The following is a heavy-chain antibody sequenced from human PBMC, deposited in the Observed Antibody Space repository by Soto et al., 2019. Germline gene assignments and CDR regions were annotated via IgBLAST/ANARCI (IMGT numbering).Heavy chain of an antibody. CDR1: GFTFSSYS. Sequence: WGSLRLSCAASGFTFSSYSMNWVRQAPGKGLEWVSSISSSSYIYYADSVKGRFTISRDNAKNSLYLQMNSLRAEDTAVYYCASFLHSRHSYGLYYYYGMDLWGQGTTVTVSS. J-gene: IGHJ6*02. D-gene: IGHD5-18*01. V-gene: IGHV3-21*01. CDR2: ISSSSYI. CDR3: ASFLHSRHSYGLYYYYGMDL.